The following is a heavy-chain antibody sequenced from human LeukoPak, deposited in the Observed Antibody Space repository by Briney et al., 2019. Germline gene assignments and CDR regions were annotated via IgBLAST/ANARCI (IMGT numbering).Heavy chain of an antibody. D-gene: IGHD2-2*01. CDR1: GGSISSYY. CDR3: ARDRAVVVPAAIGTRGTNYYYYGMDV. V-gene: IGHV4-59*01. Sequence: SETLSLTCTVSGGSISSYYWSWIRQPPGKGLEWIGYIYYSGSTNYNPSLKSRVTISVDTSKNLFSLKLSSVTAADTAVYYCARDRAVVVPAAIGTRGTNYYYYGMDVWGQGTTVTVSS. CDR2: IYYSGST. J-gene: IGHJ6*02.